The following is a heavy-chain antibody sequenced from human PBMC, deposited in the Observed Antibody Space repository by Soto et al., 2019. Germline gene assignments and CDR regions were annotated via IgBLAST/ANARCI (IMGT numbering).Heavy chain of an antibody. CDR3: AKVGGLSLPYYGMDV. Sequence: EVQLLESGGDLVQPGGSLRLSCAASGFTFSSYAMSWVRQAPGKGLEWVSGIRGSGGSTYYADSVKGQFTISRDNSKNMLYLQMNSLRAEDTAVYYCAKVGGLSLPYYGMDVWGQGTTVTVSS. J-gene: IGHJ6*02. D-gene: IGHD1-26*01. CDR1: GFTFSSYA. V-gene: IGHV3-23*01. CDR2: IRGSGGST.